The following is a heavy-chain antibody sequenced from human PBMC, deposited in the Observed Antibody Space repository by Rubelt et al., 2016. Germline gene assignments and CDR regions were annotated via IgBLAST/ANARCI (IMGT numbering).Heavy chain of an antibody. CDR3: ARGARRYSMDPRNAFDI. CDR2: INAGNGNT. CDR1: GYTFTSYA. V-gene: IGHV1-3*01. J-gene: IGHJ3*02. D-gene: IGHD4-11*01. Sequence: QVQLVQSGAEVKKPGASVKASCKASGYTFTSYAMHWVRQAPGQRLEWMGWINAGNGNTNYAQKLQGRVTMTTDTSTSTADMELRSLRSDDTAVYYCARGARRYSMDPRNAFDIWGQGTMVTVSS.